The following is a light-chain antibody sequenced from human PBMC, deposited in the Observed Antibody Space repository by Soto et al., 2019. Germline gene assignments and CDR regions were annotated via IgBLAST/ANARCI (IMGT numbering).Light chain of an antibody. CDR3: QQMET. J-gene: IGKJ3*01. CDR1: QGISSA. CDR2: DAS. V-gene: IGKV1-13*02. Sequence: AIPLTQSPSSLSASVGDRVTITCRASQGISSALAWYQQKPGKAPKLLIYDASSLESGVPSSFSGSASWTDFTLTVSSLLPEDFATYYCQQMETFGPGTKVDIK.